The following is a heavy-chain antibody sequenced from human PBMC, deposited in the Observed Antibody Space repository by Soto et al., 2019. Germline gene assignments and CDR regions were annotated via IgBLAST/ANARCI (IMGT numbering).Heavy chain of an antibody. J-gene: IGHJ4*02. D-gene: IGHD2-8*01. CDR3: AKVTLMGSAIDVDY. V-gene: IGHV1-8*01. CDR1: GYTFSNYD. Sequence: QVQLVQYGAELKKPGASVKVSCKASGYTFSNYDMNWVRQATGQGLEWIGWVNPNNGDTGYAQKFQGRVTLTTDISTNTAYMGLTSRRLEDTAIYYCAKVTLMGSAIDVDYGGQGTLITVSS. CDR2: VNPNNGDT.